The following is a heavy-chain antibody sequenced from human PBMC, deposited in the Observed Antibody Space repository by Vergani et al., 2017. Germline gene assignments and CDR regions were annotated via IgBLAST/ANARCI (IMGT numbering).Heavy chain of an antibody. CDR2: IYYSGST. Sequence: QVQLQESGPGLVKPSETLSLTCTVSGGSISSYYWSWIRQPPGKGLEWIGYIYYSGSTNYNPSLKSRVTISVDTSKNQFSLKLSSVTAADTAVYYCARDRTGPTYYYDSSGYYGFDYWGQGTLVTVSS. V-gene: IGHV4-59*01. D-gene: IGHD3-22*01. CDR3: ARDRTGPTYYYDSSGYYGFDY. CDR1: GGSISSYY. J-gene: IGHJ4*02.